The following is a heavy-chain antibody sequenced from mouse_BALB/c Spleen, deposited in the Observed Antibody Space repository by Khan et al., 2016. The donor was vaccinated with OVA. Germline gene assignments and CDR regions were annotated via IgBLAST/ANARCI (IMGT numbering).Heavy chain of an antibody. J-gene: IGHJ4*01. CDR1: GYTFTNYG. V-gene: IGHV9-3-1*01. CDR3: ERGGRRAMDY. D-gene: IGHD3-3*01. Sequence: QIQLVQSGPELKKSGETVKISCKASGYTFTNYGMNWVKQAPGKGLKWMGWINSNTGEATYADDFKGRFAFSLDTSASTAYLQIKNLKNEDTATEFCERGGRRAMDYWGQGTSVTVSS. CDR2: INSNTGEA.